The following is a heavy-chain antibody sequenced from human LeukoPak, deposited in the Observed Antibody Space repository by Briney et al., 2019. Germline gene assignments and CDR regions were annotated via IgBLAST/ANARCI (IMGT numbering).Heavy chain of an antibody. D-gene: IGHD6-19*01. CDR2: IKPDGSEK. CDR1: GFTFSSYE. V-gene: IGHV3-7*05. J-gene: IGHJ4*02. CDR3: ARGRMAVAGSYEY. Sequence: GGSLRLSCAASGFTFSSYEMNWVRQAPGKGLECVANIKPDGSEKHYVDSVEGRFTISRDNAKNSLFLEMNSLRAEDTAVYYCARGRMAVAGSYEYWGQGTLVTVSS.